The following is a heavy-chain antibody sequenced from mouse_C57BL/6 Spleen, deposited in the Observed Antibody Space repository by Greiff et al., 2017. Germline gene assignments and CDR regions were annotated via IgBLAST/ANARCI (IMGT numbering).Heavy chain of an antibody. J-gene: IGHJ4*01. Sequence: VQLQQSGAELVKPGASVKLSCKASGYTFTSYWMQWVNQRPGQGLEWIGEIDPSDRYTNYNQKFKGKATLTIDTSSSTAYMQPSSLTSEDSAVYYCASYYYGSSYAMDDWGQGTSVTVSS. CDR1: GYTFTSYW. CDR3: ASYYYGSSYAMDD. V-gene: IGHV1-50*01. D-gene: IGHD1-1*01. CDR2: IDPSDRYT.